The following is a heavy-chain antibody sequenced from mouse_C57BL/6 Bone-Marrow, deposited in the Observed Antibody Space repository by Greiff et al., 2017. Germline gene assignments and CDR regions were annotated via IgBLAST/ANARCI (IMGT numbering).Heavy chain of an antibody. Sequence: QVQLKQSGAELVKPGASVKISCKASGYAFSSYWMNWVKQRPGKGLEWIGQLYPGDGDTNYNGKFKGKATLTADKSSSTAYMQLSRLTSEDSAVYFCARGYYVRNYAMDYWGQGTSVTVSS. CDR1: GYAFSSYW. CDR2: LYPGDGDT. D-gene: IGHD1-1*01. V-gene: IGHV1-80*01. CDR3: ARGYYVRNYAMDY. J-gene: IGHJ4*01.